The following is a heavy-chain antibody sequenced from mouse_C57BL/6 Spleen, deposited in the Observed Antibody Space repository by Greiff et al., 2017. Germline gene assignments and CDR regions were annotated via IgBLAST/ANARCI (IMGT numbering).Heavy chain of an antibody. D-gene: IGHD2-3*01. CDR2: IHPNSGST. CDR3: ARSGDGYPYYYAMDY. J-gene: IGHJ4*01. V-gene: IGHV1-64*01. CDR1: GYTFTSYW. Sequence: VQLQQPGAELVKPGASVKLSCKASGYTFTSYWMHWVKQRPGQGLAWIGMIHPNSGSTNYNEKFKSKATLTVDKSSSTAYMQLSSLTSEDSAVYYCARSGDGYPYYYAMDYWGQGTSVTVSS.